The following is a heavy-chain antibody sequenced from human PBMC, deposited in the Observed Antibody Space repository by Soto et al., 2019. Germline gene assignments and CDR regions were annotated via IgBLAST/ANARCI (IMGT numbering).Heavy chain of an antibody. D-gene: IGHD2-2*03. Sequence: GGSLRLSSAASGFTFSSYSMNWVRQAPGKGLEWVSYISSSSSTIYYADSVKGRFTISRDNAKNSLYLHMNSLRAEDTAVYYCARVSGYGSSPSCYAFDYWGQGSLVTVSS. CDR2: ISSSSSTI. J-gene: IGHJ4*02. CDR1: GFTFSSYS. V-gene: IGHV3-48*04. CDR3: ARVSGYGSSPSCYAFDY.